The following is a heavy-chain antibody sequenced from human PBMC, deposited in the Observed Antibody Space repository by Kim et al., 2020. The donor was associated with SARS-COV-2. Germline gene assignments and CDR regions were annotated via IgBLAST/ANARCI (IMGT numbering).Heavy chain of an antibody. D-gene: IGHD3-22*01. J-gene: IGHJ6*02. Sequence: KGRFTISRDNAKNSLYQQMNSLRDEDTAVYYCARDEYYYDSSGSYYGMDVWGQGTTVTVSS. CDR3: ARDEYYYDSSGSYYGMDV. V-gene: IGHV3-48*02.